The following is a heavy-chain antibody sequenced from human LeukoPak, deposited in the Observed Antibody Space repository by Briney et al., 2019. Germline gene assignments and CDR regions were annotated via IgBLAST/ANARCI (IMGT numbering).Heavy chain of an antibody. CDR2: ISSSGSTI. CDR1: GFTFSSYE. CDR3: ARLCGGDCHYIGGVAFDI. V-gene: IGHV3-48*03. Sequence: HPGGSLRLSCAASGFTFSSYEMNWVRQAPGKGLEWVSYISSSGSTIYYADSVKGRFTMSRDNAKNSLYLQMNSLRAEDTAVYYCARLCGGDCHYIGGVAFDIWGQGTMVTVSS. J-gene: IGHJ3*02. D-gene: IGHD2-21*02.